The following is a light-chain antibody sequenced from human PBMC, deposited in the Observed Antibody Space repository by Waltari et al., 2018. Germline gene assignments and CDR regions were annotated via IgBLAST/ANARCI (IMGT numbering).Light chain of an antibody. CDR3: MQPLQTPRT. Sequence: DIVTSRSPLPLPVTPGEPASISCTSSLSLLDPYGYNYLDWYLHTPGQSPQLLIYVASSRASGVPDRFSGSGSGTDFTLNISRVEAEDVAVYYCMQPLQTPRTFGQGTKLEIK. CDR1: LSLLDPYGYNY. CDR2: VAS. J-gene: IGKJ1*01. V-gene: IGKV2-28*01.